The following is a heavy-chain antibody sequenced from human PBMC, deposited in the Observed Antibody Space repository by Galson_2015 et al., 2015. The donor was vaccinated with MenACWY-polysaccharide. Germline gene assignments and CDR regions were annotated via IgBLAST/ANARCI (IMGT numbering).Heavy chain of an antibody. V-gene: IGHV7-4-1*02. CDR1: GYTFTSYA. D-gene: IGHD6-6*01. J-gene: IGHJ5*01. CDR3: ATRTRVRSGLDP. CDR2: INTNTGNP. Sequence: SVKVSCRASGYTFTSYAMNWVRQAPGQGLEWMGWINTNTGNPTYAQGFTGRVVFSLDTSVSTVFVELRRLTFEDTAIYYCATRTRVRSGLDPWGQGTLVTVS.